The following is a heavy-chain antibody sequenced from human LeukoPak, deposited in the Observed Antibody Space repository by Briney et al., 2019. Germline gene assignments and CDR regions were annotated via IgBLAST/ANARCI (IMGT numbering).Heavy chain of an antibody. CDR3: AKDRSSGYYSFDY. CDR2: VWYDGTNT. Sequence: PGRSLRLSCAASGFTFRSYGMHWVRQAPGKGLEWVAVVWYDGTNTYYAESVKGRFTISRDNSKNTLYLRMNSLRAEDTAVYYCAKDRSSGYYSFDYWGQGTLVTVSS. CDR1: GFTFRSYG. V-gene: IGHV3-33*06. D-gene: IGHD3-22*01. J-gene: IGHJ4*02.